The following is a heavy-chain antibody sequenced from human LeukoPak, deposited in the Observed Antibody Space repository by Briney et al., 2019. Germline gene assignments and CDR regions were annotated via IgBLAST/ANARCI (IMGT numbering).Heavy chain of an antibody. CDR3: GRELMYYYYYRDV. CDR1: GFTFSSDW. V-gene: IGHV3-74*01. Sequence: PGGSLRLSCAASGFTFSSDWMHWVRQAPGKGLVWVSRINSDGSSTSYADSVKGRFTISRDNAKNTLYLQMNSLRAEDTAVYYCGRELMYYYYYRDVWGKGTGVTVSS. J-gene: IGHJ6*03. CDR2: INSDGSST.